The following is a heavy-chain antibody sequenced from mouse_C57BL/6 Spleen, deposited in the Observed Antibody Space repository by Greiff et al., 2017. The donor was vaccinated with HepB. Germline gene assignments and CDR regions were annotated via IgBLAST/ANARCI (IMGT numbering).Heavy chain of an antibody. V-gene: IGHV1-19*01. CDR1: GYTFTDYY. J-gene: IGHJ1*03. Sequence: VQLQQSGPVLVKPGASVKMSCKASGYTFTDYYMNWVKQSHGKSLEWIGVINPYNGGTSYNQKFKGKATLTVDKSSSTAYMELNSLTSEDSAVYYCARFITTVVARYFDVWGTGTTVTVSS. CDR2: INPYNGGT. D-gene: IGHD1-1*01. CDR3: ARFITTVVARYFDV.